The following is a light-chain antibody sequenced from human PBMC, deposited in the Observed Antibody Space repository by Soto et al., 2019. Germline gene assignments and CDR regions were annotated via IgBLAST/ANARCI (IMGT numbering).Light chain of an antibody. Sequence: DIVMSQSPDSLAVSLGERATINCKSSQSVSNSSNSKNYLAWYQRKPGQPPKLLIYWASTRESGVPDRFSGSGSGTDFTLTISSLQAEDVAVYYCQQYYSIPLTFGGGTKVEIK. CDR2: WAS. CDR1: QSVSNSSNSKNY. V-gene: IGKV4-1*01. J-gene: IGKJ4*01. CDR3: QQYYSIPLT.